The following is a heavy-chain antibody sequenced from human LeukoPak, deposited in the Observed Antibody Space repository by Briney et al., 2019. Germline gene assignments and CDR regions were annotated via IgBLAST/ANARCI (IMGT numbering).Heavy chain of an antibody. CDR2: IRYDGSNK. D-gene: IGHD4-17*01. CDR3: AKRHGDYVVAFADH. V-gene: IGHV3-30*02. Sequence: PGGSLRLSCAASGFTFGSYGMHWVRQAPGKGLEWVAFIRYDGSNKYYADSVKGRFTISRDNSKNTLYLQMNSLRAEDTAVYYCAKRHGDYVVAFADHWGQGTLVTVSS. J-gene: IGHJ4*02. CDR1: GFTFGSYG.